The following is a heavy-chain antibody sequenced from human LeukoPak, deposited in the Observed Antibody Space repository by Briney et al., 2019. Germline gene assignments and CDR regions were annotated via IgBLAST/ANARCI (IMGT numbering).Heavy chain of an antibody. D-gene: IGHD3-3*01. V-gene: IGHV3-23*01. Sequence: PGGSLRLSCAASGFTFSSYAMSWVRQAPGKGLEWVSAISGSGGSTYYADSVKGRFTISRDNSKNTLYLQMNSLRAEDTAVYYGAKDRASYDFWSGYYANDIWGQGTLVTVSS. CDR1: GFTFSSYA. J-gene: IGHJ4*02. CDR2: ISGSGGST. CDR3: AKDRASYDFWSGYYANDI.